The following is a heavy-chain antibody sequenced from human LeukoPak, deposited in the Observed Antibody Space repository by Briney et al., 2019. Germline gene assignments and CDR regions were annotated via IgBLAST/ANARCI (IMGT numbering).Heavy chain of an antibody. J-gene: IGHJ5*02. CDR2: IYSGGST. V-gene: IGHV3-53*01. CDR1: GFTVSSNY. D-gene: IGHD2-15*01. Sequence: GGSLRLSCAAPGFTVSSNYMSWVRQAPGKGLEWVSVIYSGGSTYYADSVKGRFTISRDNSKNTLYLQMNSLRAEDTAVYYCAAEKGDYSNWFDPWGQGTLVTVSS. CDR3: AAEKGDYSNWFDP.